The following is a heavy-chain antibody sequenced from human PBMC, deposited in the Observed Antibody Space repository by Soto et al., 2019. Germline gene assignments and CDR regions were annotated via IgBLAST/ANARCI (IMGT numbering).Heavy chain of an antibody. D-gene: IGHD3-9*01. CDR3: ARSPRTHYDILTGLFRRGDYYYGMDV. CDR1: GYTFTSYD. J-gene: IGHJ6*02. CDR2: MNPNSGNT. Sequence: ASVKVSCKASGYTFTSYDINWVRQATGQGLEWMGWMNPNSGNTGYAQKFQGRVTMTRNTSISTAYMELSSLRSEDTAVYYCARSPRTHYDILTGLFRRGDYYYGMDVWGQGTTVTVSS. V-gene: IGHV1-8*01.